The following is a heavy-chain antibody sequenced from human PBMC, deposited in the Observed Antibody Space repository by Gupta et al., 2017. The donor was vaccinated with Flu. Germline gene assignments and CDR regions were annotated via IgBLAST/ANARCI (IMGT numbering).Heavy chain of an antibody. J-gene: IGHJ6*03. D-gene: IGHD6-13*01. V-gene: IGHV3-23*01. CDR2: ISGSGGST. CDR3: AKDPGIAATYYYYYYMDV. Sequence: KGLEWVSAISGSGGSTYYADSVKGRFTISRDNSKNTLYLQMNSLRAEDTAVYYCAKDPGIAATYYYYYYMDVWGKGTTVTVSS.